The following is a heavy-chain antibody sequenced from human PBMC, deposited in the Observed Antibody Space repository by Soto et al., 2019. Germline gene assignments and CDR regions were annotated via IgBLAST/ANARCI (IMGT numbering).Heavy chain of an antibody. Sequence: QVQLVQSGAEVKKPGSSVKVSCKASGGTFSSYAISWVRQAPGQGLEWMGGIIPIFGTANYARKFQGRVTITADKSTSTAYMELSSLRSEDTAVYYCARGKGDGYNPYYYYYGMDVWGQGTTVTVSS. J-gene: IGHJ6*02. CDR3: ARGKGDGYNPYYYYYGMDV. CDR1: GGTFSSYA. D-gene: IGHD5-12*01. CDR2: IIPIFGTA. V-gene: IGHV1-69*06.